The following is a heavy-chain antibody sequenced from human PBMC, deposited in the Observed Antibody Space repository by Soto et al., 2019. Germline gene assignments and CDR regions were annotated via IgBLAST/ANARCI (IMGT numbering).Heavy chain of an antibody. D-gene: IGHD2-2*01. V-gene: IGHV3-9*01. J-gene: IGHJ4*02. CDR1: GFTFDDYA. Sequence: EVQLVESGGGLVQPGRSLRLSCAASGFTFDDYAMHWVRQAPGKGLEWVSGISWNSGSIGYADSVKGRFTISRDNAKNSLYLQMNSLRAEDTALYYCARAAPRTSSSYYFDYWGQGTLVTVSS. CDR3: ARAAPRTSSSYYFDY. CDR2: ISWNSGSI.